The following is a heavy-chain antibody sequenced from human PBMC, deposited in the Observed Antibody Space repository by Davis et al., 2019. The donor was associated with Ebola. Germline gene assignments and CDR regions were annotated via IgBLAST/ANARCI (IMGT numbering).Heavy chain of an antibody. D-gene: IGHD5-18*01. J-gene: IGHJ4*02. CDR2: IYYSVIT. CDR3: ARGQRGYSF. CDR1: GGSISGYY. V-gene: IGHV4-59*01. Sequence: MPGGSLRLSCTVSGGSISGYYWTWIRQPPGKGLECFGYIYYSVITKYNPSLKSRVTISVDTSKNQFSLKLNSVTAADTAIYYCARGQRGYSFWGQGILVTVSS.